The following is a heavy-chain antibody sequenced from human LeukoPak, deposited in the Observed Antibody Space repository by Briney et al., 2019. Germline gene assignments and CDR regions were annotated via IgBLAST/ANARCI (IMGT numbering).Heavy chain of an antibody. CDR2: INHSGST. CDR1: GGSFSGYY. D-gene: IGHD4-17*01. V-gene: IGHV4-34*01. CDR3: ARARDYGDYPDY. Sequence: SETLSLTCAVYGGSFSGYYWSWTRQPPGKGLEWIEEINHSGSTNYNPSLKSRVTISVDTSKNQFSLKLSSVTAADTAVYYCARARDYGDYPDYWGQGTLVTVSS. J-gene: IGHJ4*02.